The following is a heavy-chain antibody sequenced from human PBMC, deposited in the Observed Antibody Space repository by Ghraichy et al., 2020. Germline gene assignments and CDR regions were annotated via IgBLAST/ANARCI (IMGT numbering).Heavy chain of an antibody. CDR1: GGSISSYY. Sequence: SETLSLTCTVSGGSISSYYWSWIRQPPGKGLEWIGYIYYSGSTNYNPSLKSRVTISVDTSKNQFSLKLSSVTAADTAVYYCARGGYCSSTSCYTLPYYYMDVWGKGTTVTVSS. CDR2: IYYSGST. CDR3: ARGGYCSSTSCYTLPYYYMDV. V-gene: IGHV4-59*01. J-gene: IGHJ6*03. D-gene: IGHD2-2*02.